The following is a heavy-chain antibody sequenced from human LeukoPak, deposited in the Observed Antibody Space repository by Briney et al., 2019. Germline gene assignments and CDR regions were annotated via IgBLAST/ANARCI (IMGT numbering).Heavy chain of an antibody. Sequence: GGSLRLSCAASGFTFGSYAMSWVRQAPGKGLEWVSAISGSGGSTYYADSVKGRFTISRDNSKNTLYLQMNSLRAEDTAVYYCAKDFRGSGSPGDYWGQGTLVTVSS. CDR3: AKDFRGSGSPGDY. CDR1: GFTFGSYA. D-gene: IGHD3-10*01. CDR2: ISGSGGST. J-gene: IGHJ4*02. V-gene: IGHV3-23*01.